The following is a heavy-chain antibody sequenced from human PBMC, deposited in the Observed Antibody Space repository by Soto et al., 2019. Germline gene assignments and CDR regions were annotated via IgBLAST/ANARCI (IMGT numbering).Heavy chain of an antibody. Sequence: QVQLQESGPGLVKPSETLSLTCTVSGGSISSYYWGWIRQPPGKGLEWIGYIYYSGSTNYNPSLKSRVTISVDTSKNQFSLKLSSVTAADTAVYYCARALGYSYGNWFDPWGQGNLVTVSS. CDR1: GGSISSYY. CDR3: ARALGYSYGNWFDP. D-gene: IGHD5-18*01. CDR2: IYYSGST. V-gene: IGHV4-59*01. J-gene: IGHJ5*02.